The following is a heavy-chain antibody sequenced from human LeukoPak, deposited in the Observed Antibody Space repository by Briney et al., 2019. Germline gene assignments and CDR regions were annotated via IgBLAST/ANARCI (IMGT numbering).Heavy chain of an antibody. CDR2: INHSGST. Sequence: SETLSPTCAIYGGSFSGYYWSWIRQPPGKGLEWIGEINHSGSTNYNPSLKSRVTISVETSKNQFSLKLTSVTAADTAVYYCARGHNWNDVGYYFDYWGQGTLVTVSS. CDR3: ARGHNWNDVGYYFDY. J-gene: IGHJ4*02. D-gene: IGHD1-20*01. V-gene: IGHV4-34*01. CDR1: GGSFSGYY.